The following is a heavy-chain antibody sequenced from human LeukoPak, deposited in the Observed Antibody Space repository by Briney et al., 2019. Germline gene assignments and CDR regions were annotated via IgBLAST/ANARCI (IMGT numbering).Heavy chain of an antibody. CDR1: GYTFTSYG. Sequence: ASVKVSCKASGYTFTSYGIYWVRQAPGQGLEGMGWISADNGNTNYAQKLQGRVTMTTDTSTSTAYMELRRLRSDDTAVYYCAGLGYGGNFFDYWGQGTLVTASS. J-gene: IGHJ4*02. D-gene: IGHD4-23*01. CDR2: ISADNGNT. V-gene: IGHV1-18*01. CDR3: AGLGYGGNFFDY.